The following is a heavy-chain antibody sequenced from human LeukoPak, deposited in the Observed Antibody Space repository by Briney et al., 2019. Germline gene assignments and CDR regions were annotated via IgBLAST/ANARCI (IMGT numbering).Heavy chain of an antibody. CDR3: AKAFGSSWSLFHY. CDR2: IQSDGSNK. D-gene: IGHD6-13*01. Sequence: GGSLRLSCAASGFTFSSYGMHWVRQAPGKGLEWVAFIQSDGSNKYYADSVKGRFTISRDNSKNTLYLQMNSLRAEDTAAFYCAKAFGSSWSLFHYWGQGTLVTVSS. V-gene: IGHV3-30*02. J-gene: IGHJ4*02. CDR1: GFTFSSYG.